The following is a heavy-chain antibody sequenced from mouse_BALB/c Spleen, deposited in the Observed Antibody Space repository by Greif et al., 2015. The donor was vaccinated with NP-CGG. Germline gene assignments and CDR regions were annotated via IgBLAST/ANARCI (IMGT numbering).Heavy chain of an antibody. J-gene: IGHJ4*01. Sequence: VKLVESGAELMKPGASVKISCKATGYTFSSYWIEWVKQRPGHGLEWIGEILPGSGSTNYNEKFKGKATFTADTSSNTAYMQLSSLTSEDSAVYYCARYYDDYAMDYWGQGTSVTVSS. CDR2: ILPGSGST. D-gene: IGHD1-1*01. V-gene: IGHV1-9*01. CDR3: ARYYDDYAMDY. CDR1: GYTFSSYW.